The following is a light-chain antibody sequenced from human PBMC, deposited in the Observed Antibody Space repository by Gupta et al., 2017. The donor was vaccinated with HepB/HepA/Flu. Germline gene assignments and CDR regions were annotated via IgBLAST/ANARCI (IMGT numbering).Light chain of an antibody. CDR3: QQRSNCPIT. V-gene: IGKV3-11*01. CDR2: DAS. Sequence: EMGFTQCPATLSWSPGERATLSCRASQSVSSYLAWYQQKPGQAPRLLIYDASNRATGIPARFSGSGSGTEFTLTLSSREPEDFAVYYCQQRSNCPITFGRGTKVEIK. CDR1: QSVSSY. J-gene: IGKJ4*01.